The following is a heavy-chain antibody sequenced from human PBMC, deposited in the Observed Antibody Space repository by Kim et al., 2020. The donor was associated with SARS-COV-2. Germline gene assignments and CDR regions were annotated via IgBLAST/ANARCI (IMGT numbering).Heavy chain of an antibody. V-gene: IGHV1-3*01. Sequence: YSQKFQGRVTITRDTSASTAYMEMSSLRAEDTAVYYCARAYDGDYNGFDPWGQGTLVTVSS. CDR3: ARAYDGDYNGFDP. D-gene: IGHD4-17*01. J-gene: IGHJ5*02.